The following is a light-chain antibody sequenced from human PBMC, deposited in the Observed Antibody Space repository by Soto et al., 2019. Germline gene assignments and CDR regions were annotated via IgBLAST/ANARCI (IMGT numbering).Light chain of an antibody. V-gene: IGLV1-47*01. CDR1: SSNIARSF. Sequence: QSVLPQPPSASVTPGLRVTISCSGSSSNIARSFVYWYQQVPGTAPKLLIFKNNLRPSGVPDRFSGSKSGTSASLAISGLRLEDEADYYCVAWDASLSGYVFGTGTKVTVL. J-gene: IGLJ1*01. CDR3: VAWDASLSGYV. CDR2: KNN.